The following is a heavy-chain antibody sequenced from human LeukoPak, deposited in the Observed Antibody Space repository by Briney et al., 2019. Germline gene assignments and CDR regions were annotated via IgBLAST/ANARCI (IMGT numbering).Heavy chain of an antibody. CDR3: ARDGVDTISFDP. Sequence: ASVKVSCKASGYTFTSYYMHWVRQAPGQGLEWMGIINPSGGSTSYAQKFQGRVTITADESTSTAYMELSSLRSEDTAVYYCARDGVDTISFDPWGQGTLVTVSS. V-gene: IGHV1-46*01. CDR1: GYTFTSYY. J-gene: IGHJ5*02. CDR2: INPSGGST. D-gene: IGHD3-9*01.